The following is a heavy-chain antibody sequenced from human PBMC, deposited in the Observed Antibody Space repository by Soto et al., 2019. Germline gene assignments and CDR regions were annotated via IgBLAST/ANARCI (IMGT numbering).Heavy chain of an antibody. CDR2: IYHSGST. V-gene: IGHV4-30-2*01. CDR1: GGSISSGGYS. CDR3: ARDLGSGYYHD. J-gene: IGHJ4*02. Sequence: PSETLSLTCAVSGGSISSGGYSWSWIRQPPGKGLEWIGYIYHSGSTYYNPSLKSRVTISVDRSKNQFSLKLSSVTAADTAVYYCARDLGSGYYHDWGQGTLVTVSS. D-gene: IGHD3-22*01.